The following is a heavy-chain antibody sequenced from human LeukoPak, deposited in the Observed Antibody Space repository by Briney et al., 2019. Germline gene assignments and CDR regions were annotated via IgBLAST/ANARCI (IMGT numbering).Heavy chain of an antibody. CDR3: ARAGYCSGGSCWFGYFDY. J-gene: IGHJ4*02. D-gene: IGHD2-15*01. V-gene: IGHV3-7*04. CDR1: GFTFSNYW. CDR2: IKQDGSEK. Sequence: PGGSLRLSCAASGFTFSNYWMSWVRQAPGKGLEWVANIKQDGSEKYYVDSVKGRFTISRDNAKNSLYLQMNSLRAEDTAVYYCARAGYCSGGSCWFGYFDYWGQGTLVTVSS.